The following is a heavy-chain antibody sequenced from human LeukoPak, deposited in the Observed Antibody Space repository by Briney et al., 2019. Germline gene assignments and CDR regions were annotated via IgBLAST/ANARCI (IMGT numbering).Heavy chain of an antibody. CDR3: ARTRDGPFDY. J-gene: IGHJ4*02. Sequence: PGGSLRLSCVVSGFTFSSYEMNWVRQAPGKGLEWLSHISSSGSSIQYADSVKGRFTISRDNAKNSLYLQMNSLRAEDTAVYYCARTRDGPFDYWGQGTLVTDSS. CDR1: GFTFSSYE. CDR2: ISSSGSSI. D-gene: IGHD5-24*01. V-gene: IGHV3-48*03.